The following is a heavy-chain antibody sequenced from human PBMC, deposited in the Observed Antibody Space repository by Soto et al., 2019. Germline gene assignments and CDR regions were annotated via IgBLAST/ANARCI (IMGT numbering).Heavy chain of an antibody. CDR2: ISYDGSNK. J-gene: IGHJ4*02. Sequence: QVQLVESGGGVVQPGRSLRLSCAASGFTFSSYGMHWVRQAPGKGLEWVAVISYDGSNKYYADSVKGRFTISRDNSKNTLYLQMISLRVEDTAVYYCAKAPDYGDFPFDYWGQGTLVTVSS. CDR1: GFTFSSYG. CDR3: AKAPDYGDFPFDY. V-gene: IGHV3-30*18. D-gene: IGHD4-17*01.